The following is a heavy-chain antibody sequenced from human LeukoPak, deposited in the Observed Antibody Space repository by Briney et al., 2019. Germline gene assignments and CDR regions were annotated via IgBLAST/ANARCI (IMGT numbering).Heavy chain of an antibody. V-gene: IGHV3-30*03. J-gene: IGHJ4*02. CDR3: ATSSSPDY. Sequence: GGSLRLSCAASGFTFSSYGMHWVRQAPGKGLEWVAVISYDGSNKYYADSVKGRFTIPRDNSKNTLYLQMNSLRAEDTAVYYCATSSSPDYWGQGTLVTVSS. CDR1: GFTFSSYG. CDR2: ISYDGSNK. D-gene: IGHD6-13*01.